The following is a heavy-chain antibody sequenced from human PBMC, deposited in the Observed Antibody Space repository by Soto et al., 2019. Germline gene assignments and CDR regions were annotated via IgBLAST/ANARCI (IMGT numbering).Heavy chain of an antibody. J-gene: IGHJ4*02. D-gene: IGHD2-2*02. CDR2: IYHSGTS. CDR1: GGSISSSHW. CDR3: ARYYCTTSSCYTGHFDS. Sequence: QVQLQESGPGLVKPSGTLSLTCAVSGGSISSSHWWSWVRQPPGKGLGWIGDIYHSGTSNYIPSLKSRVSITVDKSKSQFSLRLNSVTAADTAVYYCARYYCTTSSCYTGHFDSWGQGTLVTVSS. V-gene: IGHV4-4*02.